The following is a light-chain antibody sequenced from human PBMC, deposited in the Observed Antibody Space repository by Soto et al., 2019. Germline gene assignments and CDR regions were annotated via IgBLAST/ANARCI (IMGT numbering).Light chain of an antibody. J-gene: IGLJ2*01. Sequence: SYELTQPPSVSVAPGQTARITCGGNKIGSKSVHWYQQKPGQAPVLVVHDDSDRPSEIPERYSGSNSGNTATLTINRVEGGDEAEYYCQVWDSSGDQHVAFGGGTKVTVL. V-gene: IGLV3-21*02. CDR3: QVWDSSGDQHVA. CDR2: DDS. CDR1: KIGSKS.